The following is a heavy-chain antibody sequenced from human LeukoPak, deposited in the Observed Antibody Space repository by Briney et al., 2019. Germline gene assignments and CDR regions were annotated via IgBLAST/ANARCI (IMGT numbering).Heavy chain of an antibody. V-gene: IGHV3-15*01. D-gene: IGHD2-15*01. CDR1: GFTFSNAW. CDR3: TTDLRYCSGGSCYLGADELDY. J-gene: IGHJ4*02. CDR2: IKSKTDGGTT. Sequence: GGSLRLSCAASGFTFSNAWMSWVRQAPGKGLEWVGRIKSKTDGGTTDYAAPVKGRFTISRDDSKNTLYLQMNSLKTEDTAVYYCTTDLRYCSGGSCYLGADELDYWGQGTLVTVSS.